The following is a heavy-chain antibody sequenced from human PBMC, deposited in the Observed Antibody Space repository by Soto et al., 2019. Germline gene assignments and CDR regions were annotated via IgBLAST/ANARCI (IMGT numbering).Heavy chain of an antibody. V-gene: IGHV4-39*01. J-gene: IGHJ6*02. CDR3: ARRNDILTGYSYFAYYYYCMDV. Sequence: SETLSLTCTVSGGSISSSSYYWGWIRQHPGKGLEWIGSIYYSGSTYYNPSLKSRVTISVDTSKNQFSLKLSSVTAADTAVYYCARRNDILTGYSYFAYYYYCMDVWGQGTTVTVSS. CDR2: IYYSGST. CDR1: GGSISSSSYY. D-gene: IGHD3-9*01.